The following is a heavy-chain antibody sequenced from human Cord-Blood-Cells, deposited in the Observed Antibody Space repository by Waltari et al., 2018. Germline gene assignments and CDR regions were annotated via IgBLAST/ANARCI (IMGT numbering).Heavy chain of an antibody. V-gene: IGHV4-34*01. Sequence: QVQLQQWGAGLLKPSETLSLTCAVSGGSFSGYYWSWIRQPPGKGRGWIGEINQSGSNTYNPSLKSRVTISVDTSKNQFSLKLSSVSAADTAVYYCAGDREWSFDYWGHGTLVTVSS. D-gene: IGHD3-3*01. CDR2: INQSGSN. CDR1: GGSFSGYY. CDR3: AGDREWSFDY. J-gene: IGHJ4*01.